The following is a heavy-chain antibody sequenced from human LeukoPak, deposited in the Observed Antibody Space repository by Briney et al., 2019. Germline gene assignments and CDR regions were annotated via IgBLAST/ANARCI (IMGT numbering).Heavy chain of an antibody. V-gene: IGHV1-69*05. Sequence: SVKVSCKASRGTFSSYAISAVRPAPGQGLEWMGGIFPIFGTANYAQKFRGGVTITTDESTSTAYMELSSLRSEDTAMDYCARENDYSNYQSLRNPLDVWGKGTTVTVSS. CDR1: RGTFSSYA. CDR3: ARENDYSNYQSLRNPLDV. CDR2: IFPIFGTA. D-gene: IGHD4-11*01. J-gene: IGHJ6*04.